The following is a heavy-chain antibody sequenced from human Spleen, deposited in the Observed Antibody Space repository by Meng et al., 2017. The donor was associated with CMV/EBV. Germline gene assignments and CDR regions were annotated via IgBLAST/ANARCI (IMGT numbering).Heavy chain of an antibody. Sequence: SGGTFSSYGIRWVRQAPGQGLEWMGGIIPIFGTANYAQKFQGRVTITTDESTSTAYMELSSLRSEDTAVYYCARARIAAAGMGWFDPWGQGTLVTVSS. CDR1: GGTFSSYG. CDR3: ARARIAAAGMGWFDP. J-gene: IGHJ5*02. V-gene: IGHV1-69*05. CDR2: IIPIFGTA. D-gene: IGHD6-13*01.